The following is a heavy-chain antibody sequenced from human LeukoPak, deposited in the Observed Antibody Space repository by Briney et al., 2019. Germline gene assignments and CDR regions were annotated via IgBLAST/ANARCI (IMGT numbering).Heavy chain of an antibody. CDR1: GYTFTSYD. V-gene: IGHV1-8*01. J-gene: IGHJ6*03. D-gene: IGHD5-12*01. CDR3: AGHSNSGYTYYYYYYMDV. Sequence: GASVKVSCKASGYTFTSYDINWVRQATGQGLEWMGWMNPNSGNTGYAQKFQGRVTMTRNTSISTAYMELSSLRSEDTAVYYCAGHSNSGYTYYYYYYMDVWGKGTTVTVSS. CDR2: MNPNSGNT.